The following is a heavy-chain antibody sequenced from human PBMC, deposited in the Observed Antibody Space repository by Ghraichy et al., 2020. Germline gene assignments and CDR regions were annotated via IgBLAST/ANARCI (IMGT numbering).Heavy chain of an antibody. J-gene: IGHJ4*02. CDR2: IYYSGNT. D-gene: IGHD2-2*01. V-gene: IGHV4-39*01. CDR1: GGSISSSSYF. CDR3: ASHQNIILVPTAKAFDY. Sequence: SETLFLTCTVSGGSISSSSYFWGWIRQPPGKGLECIGNIYYSGNTYYNPSLKSRVAISVDTSKNQFSLKLSSVTAADTAVYYCASHQNIILVPTAKAFDYWGQGNLVTVSS.